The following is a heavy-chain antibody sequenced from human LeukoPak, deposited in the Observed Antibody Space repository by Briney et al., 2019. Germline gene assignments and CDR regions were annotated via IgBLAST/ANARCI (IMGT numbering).Heavy chain of an antibody. CDR3: ARDFKERAAAGTYYYYYGMDV. Sequence: GGSLRLSCAASGFTVSSNYMSWVRQAPGKGLEWVSVIYSGGSTYYADSVKGRFTISRDNSKNTLYLQMNSLRAEDTAVYYCARDFKERAAAGTYYYYYGMDVWGQGTTVTVSS. V-gene: IGHV3-66*01. D-gene: IGHD6-13*01. J-gene: IGHJ6*02. CDR2: IYSGGST. CDR1: GFTVSSNY.